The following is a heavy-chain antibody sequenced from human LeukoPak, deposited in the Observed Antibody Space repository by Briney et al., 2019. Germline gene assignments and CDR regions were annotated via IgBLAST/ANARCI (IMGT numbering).Heavy chain of an antibody. D-gene: IGHD5-12*01. J-gene: IGHJ5*02. CDR1: GGSISSHY. V-gene: IGHV4-4*07. CDR2: MYTSGSA. Sequence: SETLSLTCTVSGGSISSHYWSWIRQPAGKGLEWIGRMYTSGSANYSPSLKSRVTMSVDTSKKQISLKLSSVTAADTAVYYCARDKEEGYANFDPWGQGILVTVSS. CDR3: ARDKEEGYANFDP.